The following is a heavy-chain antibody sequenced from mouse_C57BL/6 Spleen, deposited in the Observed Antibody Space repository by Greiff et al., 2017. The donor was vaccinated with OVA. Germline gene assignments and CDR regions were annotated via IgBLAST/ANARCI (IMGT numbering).Heavy chain of an antibody. Sequence: QVQLKQSGPELVKPGASVKISCKASGYAFSSSWMNWVKQRPGKGLEWIGRIYPGDGDTNYNGKFKGKATLTADKSSSTAYMQLSSLTSEDSAVYFCARWGDGYYGYGGQGTTLTVSS. V-gene: IGHV1-82*01. J-gene: IGHJ2*01. CDR2: IYPGDGDT. CDR3: ARWGDGYYGY. D-gene: IGHD2-3*01. CDR1: GYAFSSSW.